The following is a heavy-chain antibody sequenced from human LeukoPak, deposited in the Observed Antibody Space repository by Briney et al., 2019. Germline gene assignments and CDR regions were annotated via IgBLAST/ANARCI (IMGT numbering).Heavy chain of an antibody. J-gene: IGHJ4*02. D-gene: IGHD3-16*01. CDR3: GRDSWGDC. V-gene: IGHV3-33*08. Sequence: GGSLRLSCAASGFSFSTFGMHWARRAPGKGLEWVAVIWNDGSKKFYAESVKGRFAISRDNSQNTLYLQMNRLRAEDTAVYYCGRDSWGDCWGQGTLVTVSS. CDR2: IWNDGSKK. CDR1: GFSFSTFG.